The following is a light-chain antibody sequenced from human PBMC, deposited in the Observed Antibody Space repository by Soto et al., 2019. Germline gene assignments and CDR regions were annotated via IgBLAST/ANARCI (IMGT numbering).Light chain of an antibody. J-gene: IGLJ1*01. CDR3: SSYTSSSTPYV. Sequence: QSALTQPASVSGSPGLSITISCTGTSSDVGGYNYVSWYQQHPGKAPKLMIYEVSNRPSGVSNRFSGSKSGNTASLTISGLQAEDEADYYCSSYTSSSTPYVFGTGTKLTVL. V-gene: IGLV2-14*01. CDR2: EVS. CDR1: SSDVGGYNY.